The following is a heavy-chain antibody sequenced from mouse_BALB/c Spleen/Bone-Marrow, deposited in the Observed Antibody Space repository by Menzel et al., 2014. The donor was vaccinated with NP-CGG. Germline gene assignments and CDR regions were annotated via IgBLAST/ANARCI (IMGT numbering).Heavy chain of an antibody. CDR3: AMYYYGSSLFAY. J-gene: IGHJ3*01. D-gene: IGHD1-1*01. CDR2: IDPANGNT. CDR1: GFNIKDTY. V-gene: IGHV14-3*02. Sequence: EVKLVGSGAELVKPGASVKLSCTASGFNIKDTYMHWVKQRPEQGLEWIGRIDPANGNTKYDPKSQGKATITADTSSNTAYLQLSSLTSEDTAVYYCAMYYYGSSLFAYWGQGTLVTVSA.